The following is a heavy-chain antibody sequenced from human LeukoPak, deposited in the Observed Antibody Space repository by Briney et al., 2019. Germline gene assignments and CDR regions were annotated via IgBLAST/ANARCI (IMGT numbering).Heavy chain of an antibody. CDR3: ARDSGAFDY. D-gene: IGHD7-27*01. CDR1: GASISSLEYF. Sequence: SETLSLTCTVSGASISSLEYFWGWIRQPPGKGLEWIGSIYQSGNAEYDPSLKSRATLSIDTSKNQISLKLNSVIAADTAFYYCARDSGAFDYWGQGALVIVSS. J-gene: IGHJ4*02. CDR2: IYQSGNA. V-gene: IGHV4-39*07.